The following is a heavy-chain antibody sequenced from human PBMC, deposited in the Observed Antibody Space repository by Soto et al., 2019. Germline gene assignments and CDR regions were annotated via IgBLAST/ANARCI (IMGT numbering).Heavy chain of an antibody. D-gene: IGHD3-3*01. J-gene: IGHJ6*03. CDR2: IKSKTDGGTT. CDR1: GFTFSNAW. V-gene: IGHV3-15*01. Sequence: EVQLVESGGGLVKPGGSLRLSCAASGFTFSNAWMSWVRQAPGKGLEWVGRIKSKTDGGTTDYAAPVNGRFTISRDDSKNTLYLQMNRLKTEDTAQYYCITVQPQYEFGSGYSYYMDVCGKWTTVTVSS. CDR3: ITVQPQYEFGSGYSYYMDV.